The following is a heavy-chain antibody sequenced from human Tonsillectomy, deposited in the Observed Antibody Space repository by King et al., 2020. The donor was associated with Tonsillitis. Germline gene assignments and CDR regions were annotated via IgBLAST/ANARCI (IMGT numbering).Heavy chain of an antibody. D-gene: IGHD2-21*02. CDR3: AKGDLAYCGGDCYSGVGY. CDR2: IRYDGSNK. Sequence: VQLVESGGGVVQPGGSLRLSCAASGFTFSSYGMHWVRQAPGKGLEWVAFIRYDGSNKYYADSEKGRFTISRDNSKNTLYLQMNSLRAEDTAVYYCAKGDLAYCGGDCYSGVGYWGQGTLVTVSS. J-gene: IGHJ4*02. V-gene: IGHV3-30*02. CDR1: GFTFSSYG.